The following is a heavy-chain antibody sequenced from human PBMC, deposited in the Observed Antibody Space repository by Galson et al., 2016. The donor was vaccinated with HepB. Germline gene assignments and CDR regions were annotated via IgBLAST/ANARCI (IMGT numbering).Heavy chain of an antibody. V-gene: IGHV4-4*02. CDR3: ARVGYTSGWGKDFDV. J-gene: IGHJ3*01. CDR1: GGSISSDHW. Sequence: LSLTCDVSGGSISSDHWWSWVRQPPGKGLQWIGEIYHSGYTNYNPSLKSRITISVDKSKNQFPLNLSSVTAADTAVYYCARVGYTSGWGKDFDVWGQGTMVSLSS. D-gene: IGHD6-19*01. CDR2: IYHSGYT.